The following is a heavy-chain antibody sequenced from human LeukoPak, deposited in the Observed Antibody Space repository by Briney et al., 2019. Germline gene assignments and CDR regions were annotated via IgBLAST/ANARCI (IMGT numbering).Heavy chain of an antibody. CDR1: VFTFSRYS. Sequence: GGSQTLPCAASVFTFSRYSMNCARQAPGEGLEWVSYISSSSSTIYYADSVKGRFTISRDNAKNSLYLQMNSLSAEDTAVYYGARDTKSSSGWPLSYGMDVWGQGTTVTVSS. CDR2: ISSSSSTI. V-gene: IGHV3-48*04. CDR3: ARDTKSSSGWPLSYGMDV. D-gene: IGHD6-19*01. J-gene: IGHJ6*02.